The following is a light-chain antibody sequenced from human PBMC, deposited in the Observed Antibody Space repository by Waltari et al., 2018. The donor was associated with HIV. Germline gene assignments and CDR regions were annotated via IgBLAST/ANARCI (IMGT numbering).Light chain of an antibody. CDR2: GNS. J-gene: IGLJ3*02. Sequence: QSALTQPPSVSGAPGQRVTISCTGNSPNIGAGYDVHWYQQVPGTAPKLLIYGNSNRPAGVPYRFSVSKSCSSASLAVTGLQAEDEADYYCQSYDSSLSGGVFGGGTKLTVL. CDR3: QSYDSSLSGGV. CDR1: SPNIGAGYD. V-gene: IGLV1-40*01.